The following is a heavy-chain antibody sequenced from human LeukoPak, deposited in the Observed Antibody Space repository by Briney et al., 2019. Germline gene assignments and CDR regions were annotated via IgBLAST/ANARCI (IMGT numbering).Heavy chain of an antibody. CDR2: IYSGGST. V-gene: IGHV3-53*01. CDR1: GLTVSSNY. J-gene: IGHJ6*03. D-gene: IGHD3-10*01. CDR3: ASGSGSYRTPYYYMDV. Sequence: GGSLTLSRVAAGLTVSSNYMGSVRPAPGKGLEWVSVIYSGGSTYYADSVKGRFTISRDNSKNTLYLQMNSLRAEDTAVYYCASGSGSYRTPYYYMDVWGTGTTVTVSS.